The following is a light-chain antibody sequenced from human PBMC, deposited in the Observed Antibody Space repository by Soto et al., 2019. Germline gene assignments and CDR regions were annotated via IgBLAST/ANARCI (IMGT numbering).Light chain of an antibody. V-gene: IGLV2-14*01. Sequence: QSALTQPASVSGSPGQSITISCTGASSDVGDYNYVSWYQHHPGKAPKLLIYEVNNRPSGVSDRFSGSKSGNVASLTISWLQAEDEADYYCCSYAGHSTYVFAGGTKVTVL. CDR2: EVN. J-gene: IGLJ1*01. CDR3: CSYAGHSTYV. CDR1: SSDVGDYNY.